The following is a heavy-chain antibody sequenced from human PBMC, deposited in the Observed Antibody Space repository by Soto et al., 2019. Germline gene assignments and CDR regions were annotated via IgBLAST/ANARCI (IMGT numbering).Heavy chain of an antibody. J-gene: IGHJ4*02. CDR3: AKALFWQWQADSPFDY. D-gene: IGHD6-19*01. V-gene: IGHV3-9*01. CDR2: ISWNSGSI. Sequence: PGGSLRLSCAASGFTFDDYAMHWVRQAPGKGLEWVSGISWNSGSIGYADSVKGRFTISRDNANNSLYLQMNSLRAEDTVLYYCAKALFWQWQADSPFDYWGQGTLVTVSS. CDR1: GFTFDDYA.